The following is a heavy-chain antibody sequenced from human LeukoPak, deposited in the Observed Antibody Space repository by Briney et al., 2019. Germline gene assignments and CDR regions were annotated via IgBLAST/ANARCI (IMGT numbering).Heavy chain of an antibody. J-gene: IGHJ6*03. CDR3: ARDGRPTMPNYYYYYMDV. CDR2: MNPNSGNT. V-gene: IGHV1-8*01. D-gene: IGHD2-2*01. Sequence: ASVKVSCKASGYTFTSYDINWVRQATGQGLEWMGWMNPNSGNTGYAQKFQGRATITTDESTSTAYMELSSLRSEDTAVYYCARDGRPTMPNYYYYYMDVWGKGTTVTVSS. CDR1: GYTFTSYD.